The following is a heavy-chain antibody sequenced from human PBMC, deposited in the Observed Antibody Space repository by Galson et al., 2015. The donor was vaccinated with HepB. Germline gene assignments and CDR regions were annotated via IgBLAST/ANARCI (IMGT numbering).Heavy chain of an antibody. Sequence: ETLSLTCAVYGGSFSGYYWSWIRQPPGKGLEWIGEINHSGSTNYNPSLKSRVTISVDTSKNQFSLKLSSVTAADTAVYYCARNLPILEISSWYGMKSYYYYGMDVWGQGTTVTVSS. J-gene: IGHJ6*02. CDR2: INHSGST. V-gene: IGHV4-34*01. CDR3: ARNLPILEISSWYGMKSYYYYGMDV. CDR1: GGSFSGYY. D-gene: IGHD6-13*01.